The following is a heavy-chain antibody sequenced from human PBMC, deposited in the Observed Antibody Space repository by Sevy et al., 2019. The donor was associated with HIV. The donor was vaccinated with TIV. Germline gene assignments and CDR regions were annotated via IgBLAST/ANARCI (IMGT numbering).Heavy chain of an antibody. Sequence: SETLSLTCAVYGESVSSSYWTWIRQPPGGGLDWVGEVDHSGGTSYNPSLKSRATVSLYTSKRQFSLKLNSVTTADTAVYFCARGRSPKRLPLLYSGYDHMTAHFFDYWGQGALVTVSS. V-gene: IGHV4-34*01. CDR1: GESVSSSY. CDR3: ARGRSPKRLPLLYSGYDHMTAHFFDY. CDR2: VDHSGGT. J-gene: IGHJ4*02. D-gene: IGHD5-12*01.